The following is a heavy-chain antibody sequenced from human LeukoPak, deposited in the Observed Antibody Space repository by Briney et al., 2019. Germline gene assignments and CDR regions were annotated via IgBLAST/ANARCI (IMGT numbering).Heavy chain of an antibody. Sequence: GGSLRLSCAASGFTFNNCAMGWVRQAPGKGLEWVSTVDRTGDYTYYADSVKGRFTISRDSSKNTLYLHMNSLRAEDTAVYYCAKSVLSPYYYGMDVWGQGTTVTVAS. CDR2: VDRTGDYT. V-gene: IGHV3-23*01. D-gene: IGHD2/OR15-2a*01. J-gene: IGHJ6*02. CDR3: AKSVLSPYYYGMDV. CDR1: GFTFNNCA.